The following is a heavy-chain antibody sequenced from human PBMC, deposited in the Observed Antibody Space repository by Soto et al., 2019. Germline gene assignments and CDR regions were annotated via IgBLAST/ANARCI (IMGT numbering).Heavy chain of an antibody. D-gene: IGHD2-2*01. CDR3: ASLPVDAYAI. Sequence: PSETLSLTCTVSGGSISTYYWNWIRQPPGKGLEWIGYIYYSGSTNYNPSLKSRVTISVDTSKNQFSLKLTSVTAADTAVYYCASLPVDAYAIWARGTMVTVSS. CDR1: GGSISTYY. J-gene: IGHJ3*02. CDR2: IYYSGST. V-gene: IGHV4-59*08.